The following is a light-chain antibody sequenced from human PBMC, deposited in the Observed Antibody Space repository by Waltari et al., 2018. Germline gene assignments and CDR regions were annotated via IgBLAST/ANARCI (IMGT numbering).Light chain of an antibody. CDR1: SSDVGGYNY. CDR2: DVS. CDR3: SSYTSSSTLYV. V-gene: IGLV2-14*03. Sequence: QSALTQPASVSGSPGQSITISCTGTSSDVGGYNYVSWYKQHPGKAPKLMIYDVSNRPSGVSNRSSGSKAGNKTSLTISGLQAEDEADYYGSSYTSSSTLYVFGTGTKVTVL. J-gene: IGLJ1*01.